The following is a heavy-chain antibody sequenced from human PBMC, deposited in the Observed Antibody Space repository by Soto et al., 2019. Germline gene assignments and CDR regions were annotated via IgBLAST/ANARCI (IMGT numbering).Heavy chain of an antibody. Sequence: EVQLAESGGGLVLTGGSLRLSCAASGFSFVSYWMHWVRQVPGEGLAWVSRINGNADNSDYADSVKGRFTISRDNSKNTLYLQMDSLRVEDSAVYYCAKDPPISGTYELYHYHGMDVWGQGTTVTVSS. D-gene: IGHD3-10*01. CDR1: GFSFVSYW. J-gene: IGHJ6*02. V-gene: IGHV3-74*01. CDR2: INGNADNS. CDR3: AKDPPISGTYELYHYHGMDV.